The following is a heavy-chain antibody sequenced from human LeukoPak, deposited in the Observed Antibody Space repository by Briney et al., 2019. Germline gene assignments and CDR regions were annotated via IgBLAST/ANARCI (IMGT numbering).Heavy chain of an antibody. CDR1: GYTFTTYD. V-gene: IGHV1-8*01. D-gene: IGHD6-13*01. CDR2: MNPNSGNT. J-gene: IGHJ4*02. CDR3: ARIAAPGNRRLNF. Sequence: GASVTVSCEASGYTFTTYDINWVRQAAGQGLEWMGWMNPNSGNTGNAQKFQGRVTMTRNTSISTAYMELASLTSEDTAVYFCARIAAPGNRRLNFWGQGTLVTVSS.